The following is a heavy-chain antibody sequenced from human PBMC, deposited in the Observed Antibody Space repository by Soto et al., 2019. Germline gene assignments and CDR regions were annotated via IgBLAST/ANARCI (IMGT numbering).Heavy chain of an antibody. CDR2: IYYSGST. CDR1: GGSISSGGYY. D-gene: IGHD3-3*01. CDR3: ARGGRNYDFWSGYYRSSYFDY. Sequence: SETLSLTCTVSGGSISSGGYYWSWIRQHPGKGLEWIGYIYYSGSTYYNPSLKSRVTISVDTSKNQFSLKLSSVTAADTAVYYCARGGRNYDFWSGYYRSSYFDYWGQGTLVTVSS. J-gene: IGHJ4*02. V-gene: IGHV4-31*03.